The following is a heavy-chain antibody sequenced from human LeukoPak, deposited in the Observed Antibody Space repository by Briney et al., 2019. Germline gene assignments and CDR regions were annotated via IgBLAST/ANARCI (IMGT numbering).Heavy chain of an antibody. J-gene: IGHJ5*02. V-gene: IGHV7-4-1*02. CDR1: GYTFTSYA. D-gene: IGHD3-22*01. CDR2: INTNTGNP. CDR3: AREYTYYYDSSRFDP. Sequence: ASVKVSCKASGYTFTSYAMNWVRQAPGQGLEWMGWINTNTGNPTYAQGFTRRFVFSLDTSVSTAYLQISSLKAEDTAVYYCAREYTYYYDSSRFDPWGQGTLVTVSS.